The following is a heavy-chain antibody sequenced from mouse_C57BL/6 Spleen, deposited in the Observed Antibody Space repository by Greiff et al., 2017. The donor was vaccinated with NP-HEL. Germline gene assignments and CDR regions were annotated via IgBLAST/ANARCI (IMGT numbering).Heavy chain of an antibody. Sequence: DVMLVESGGGLVKPGGSLKLSCAASGFTFSSYTMSWVRQTPEKRLEWVATISGGGGNTYYPDSVKGRFTISRDNAKNTLYLQMSSLRSEDTALYYCAREGTAQARGFDYWGQGTTLTVSS. D-gene: IGHD3-2*02. CDR1: GFTFSSYT. CDR2: ISGGGGNT. CDR3: AREGTAQARGFDY. V-gene: IGHV5-9*01. J-gene: IGHJ2*01.